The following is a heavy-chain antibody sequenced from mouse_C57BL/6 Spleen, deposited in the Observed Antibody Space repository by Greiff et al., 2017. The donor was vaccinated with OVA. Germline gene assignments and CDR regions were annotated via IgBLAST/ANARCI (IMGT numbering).Heavy chain of an antibody. Sequence: LVEPGASVKMSCKASGYTFTDYNMHWVKQSHGKSLEWIGYINPNNGGTSYNQKFKGKATLTVNKSSSTAYMELRSLTSEDSAVYYCARGAYGKRFDDWGQGTTLTVSS. V-gene: IGHV1-22*01. CDR1: GYTFTDYN. CDR3: ARGAYGKRFDD. J-gene: IGHJ2*01. D-gene: IGHD2-1*01. CDR2: INPNNGGT.